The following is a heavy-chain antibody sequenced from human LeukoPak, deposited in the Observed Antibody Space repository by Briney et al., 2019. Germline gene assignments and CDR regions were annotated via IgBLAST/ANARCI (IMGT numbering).Heavy chain of an antibody. CDR3: AKDQAAAGTYYYYGMDV. V-gene: IGHV3-30*04. J-gene: IGHJ6*02. CDR1: GFAFSSYA. Sequence: GGSLRLSCAASGFAFSSYAMHWVRQAPGKGLEWVAVISYDGRNEYYADSVKGRFTISRDNSKNTLYLQMNSLRAEDTAVYYCAKDQAAAGTYYYYGMDVWGQGTTVTVSS. D-gene: IGHD6-13*01. CDR2: ISYDGRNE.